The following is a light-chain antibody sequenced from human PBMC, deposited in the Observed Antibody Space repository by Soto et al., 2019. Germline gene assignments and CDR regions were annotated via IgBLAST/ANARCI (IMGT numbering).Light chain of an antibody. CDR3: QSFDTSLSGSRV. J-gene: IGLJ3*02. CDR2: GND. V-gene: IGLV1-40*01. CDR1: RSNLGAGYH. Sequence: QAVLTQPPSVSGAPGQRVTISCTGSRSNLGAGYHAHWYQQLPGRAPKLLIYGNDQRPSGVPDRFSGSKSGTSASLAITGLQAEDEANYYCQSFDTSLSGSRVFGGGTKLTVL.